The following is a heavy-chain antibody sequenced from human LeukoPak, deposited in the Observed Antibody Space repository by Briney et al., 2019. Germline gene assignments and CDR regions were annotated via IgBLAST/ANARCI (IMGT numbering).Heavy chain of an antibody. Sequence: PSQTLSLTCTVSGGSITSGDYFWSWVRQPPGKGLEWVRYIHYSGSTFYNPSLKSRLTISVDTSKDQFSLRLGSVTAADTAVYYCARAPRCSGGNCCRPLDYWGQGTLVTVSS. CDR1: GGSITSGDYF. CDR3: ARAPRCSGGNCCRPLDY. CDR2: IHYSGST. J-gene: IGHJ4*02. V-gene: IGHV4-30-4*01. D-gene: IGHD2-15*01.